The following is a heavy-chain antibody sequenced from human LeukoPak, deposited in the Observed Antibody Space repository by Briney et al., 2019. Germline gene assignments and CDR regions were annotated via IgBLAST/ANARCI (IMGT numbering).Heavy chain of an antibody. D-gene: IGHD4-11*01. V-gene: IGHV4-59*08. CDR3: ARFHGEVSVTRRFDP. CDR1: SGSISSYY. Sequence: SETLSLTCSVSSGSISSYYWSWIRQPPGKGLEWIAYMYYNGSTNYSPSLKSRVTVSVDTSKNLFSLKLKSVTAADTAVYYCARFHGEVSVTRRFDPWGQGTLVTVSS. J-gene: IGHJ5*02. CDR2: MYYNGST.